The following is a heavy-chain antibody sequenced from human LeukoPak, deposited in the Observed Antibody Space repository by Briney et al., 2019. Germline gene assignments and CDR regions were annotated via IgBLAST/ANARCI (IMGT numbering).Heavy chain of an antibody. CDR2: ISYTGTYI. CDR1: AFSLSAYN. Sequence: GGSLRLSCAASAFSLSAYNMNWVRQAPGRGLEWVSSISYTGTYIYYADSVKGRFTISRDNSKNTLYLQMNSLRAEDTAVYYCARDPRDGYNPSFDYWGQGTLVTVSS. D-gene: IGHD5-24*01. V-gene: IGHV3-21*01. CDR3: ARDPRDGYNPSFDY. J-gene: IGHJ4*02.